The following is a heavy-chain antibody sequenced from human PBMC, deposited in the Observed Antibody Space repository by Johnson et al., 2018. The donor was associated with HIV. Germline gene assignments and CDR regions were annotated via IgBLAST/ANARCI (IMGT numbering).Heavy chain of an antibody. CDR2: IKYEGSNK. D-gene: IGHD5-12*01. J-gene: IGHJ3*02. V-gene: IGHV3-33*08. Sequence: QVQLVESGGGLVQPGGSLRLSCAASGFIFSGYWMNWVRQAPGKGLEWVAGIKYEGSNKYYAESVKGRFTISRDNSKNTLYLQMISLRAEDTALYYCAREVIVAGHGGAFDIWGQGTMVTVSS. CDR1: GFIFSGYW. CDR3: AREVIVAGHGGAFDI.